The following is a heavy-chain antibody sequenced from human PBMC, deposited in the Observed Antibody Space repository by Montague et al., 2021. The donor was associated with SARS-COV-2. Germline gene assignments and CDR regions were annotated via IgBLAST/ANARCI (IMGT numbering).Heavy chain of an antibody. V-gene: IGHV3-30*04. Sequence: SLRLSCAASGFTFSSYAMHWVRQTPGKGLEWVAVISYDGTKTYYAASVKGRFTISRDTSKNTVYLQMNSLRVEDTALYYCARERALRYYYGSGIEFWGQGTLVTVSS. CDR3: ARERALRYYYGSGIEF. CDR1: GFTFSSYA. D-gene: IGHD3-10*01. CDR2: ISYDGTKT. J-gene: IGHJ4*02.